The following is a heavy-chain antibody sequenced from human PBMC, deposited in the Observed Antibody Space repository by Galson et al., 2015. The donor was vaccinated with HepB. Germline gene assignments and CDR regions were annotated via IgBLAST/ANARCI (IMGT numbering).Heavy chain of an antibody. Sequence: SLRLSCAASGFTVSSNYMSWVRQAPGKGLEWVSVIYSGGSTYYADSVKGRFTISRDNSKNTLYLQMNSLRAEDTAVYYCARDPTIYGDYVFDYWGQGTLVTVSS. V-gene: IGHV3-66*01. CDR2: IYSGGST. J-gene: IGHJ4*02. D-gene: IGHD4-17*01. CDR1: GFTVSSNY. CDR3: ARDPTIYGDYVFDY.